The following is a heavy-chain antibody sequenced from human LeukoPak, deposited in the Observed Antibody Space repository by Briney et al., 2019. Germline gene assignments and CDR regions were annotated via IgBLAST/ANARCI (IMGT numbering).Heavy chain of an antibody. CDR3: ARDLGQQLVPTYFDY. Sequence: GGSLRLSCAASGFTFSDYYMSWIRQAPGKGLEWVSYISSSSSYTNYADSVEGRSTISRDNAKNSLYLQMNSLRAEDTAVYYCARDLGQQLVPTYFDYWGQGTLVTVSS. V-gene: IGHV3-11*05. CDR1: GFTFSDYY. J-gene: IGHJ4*02. D-gene: IGHD6-13*01. CDR2: ISSSSSYT.